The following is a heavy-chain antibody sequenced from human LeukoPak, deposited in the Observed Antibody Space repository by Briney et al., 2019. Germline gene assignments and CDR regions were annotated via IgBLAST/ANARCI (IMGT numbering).Heavy chain of an antibody. CDR3: ARDSYYYGSGSYSGGMDV. CDR1: GGSISSYY. D-gene: IGHD3-10*01. CDR2: IYYSGST. V-gene: IGHV4-59*01. J-gene: IGHJ6*02. Sequence: SETLSLTCTVSGGSISSYYWSWIRQPPGKGLEWIGYIYYSGSTNYNPSLKSRVTISADTSKNQFSLKLSSVTAADTAVYYCARDSYYYGSGSYSGGMDVWGQGTTVTVSS.